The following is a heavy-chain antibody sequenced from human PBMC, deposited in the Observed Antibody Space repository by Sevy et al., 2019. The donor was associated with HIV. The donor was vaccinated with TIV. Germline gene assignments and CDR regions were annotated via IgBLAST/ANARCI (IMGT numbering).Heavy chain of an antibody. D-gene: IGHD6-13*01. CDR1: GGSINNKAYY. V-gene: IGHV4-39*01. CDR2: MSYNGNS. Sequence: SETLSLTCTVSGGSINNKAYYWAWIRQPPGKGLEWIGSMSYNGNSYYNPSLNCRVTISLDTSKNRFSLRLTFVTAADTAVYYCARRLAAAGGGNEYFQPWGQGTLVTVSS. CDR3: ARRLAAAGGGNEYFQP. J-gene: IGHJ1*01.